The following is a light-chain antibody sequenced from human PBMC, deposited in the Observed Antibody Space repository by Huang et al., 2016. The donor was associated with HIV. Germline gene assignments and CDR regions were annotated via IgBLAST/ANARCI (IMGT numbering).Light chain of an antibody. CDR2: AVS. V-gene: IGKV1-17*03. J-gene: IGKJ4*01. CDR1: QGIHDY. CDR3: LQHQVDSFS. Sequence: DIQMTQSPSTVSASVGDRVTITCRASQGIHDYLAWFQQKPGKAPKRLIYAVSSLERGVPSRFSGSGSGKEFILTINSLQPEDFATYYCLQHQVDSFSFGGGTKVEIE.